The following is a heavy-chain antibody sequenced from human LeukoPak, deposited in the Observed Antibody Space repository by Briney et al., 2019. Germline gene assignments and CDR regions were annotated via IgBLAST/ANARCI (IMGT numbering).Heavy chain of an antibody. Sequence: ASVKVSCKASGYTFTGYYMHWVRQAPGQGLEWMGRIDPNSGGTNYAQKFQGRVTMTRDTSISTAYMELSRLRSNDTAVYYCAREPYYYDSSGNLDYWGQGTLVTVSS. V-gene: IGHV1-2*06. CDR1: GYTFTGYY. J-gene: IGHJ4*02. CDR3: AREPYYYDSSGNLDY. D-gene: IGHD3-22*01. CDR2: IDPNSGGT.